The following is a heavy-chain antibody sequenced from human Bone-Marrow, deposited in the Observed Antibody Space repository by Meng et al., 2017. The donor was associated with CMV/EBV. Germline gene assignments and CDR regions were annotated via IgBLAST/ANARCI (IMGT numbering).Heavy chain of an antibody. Sequence: GGSLRLSCAASGFTVSSNYMSWVRQAPGKGLEWVSVISASGGTTYYADSVKGRFTISRDNAKNSLYLQMNSLRAGDTAVYYCARGGSNSLIDYWGQGTLVTVSS. V-gene: IGHV3-66*01. CDR2: ISASGGTT. J-gene: IGHJ4*02. CDR3: ARGGSNSLIDY. D-gene: IGHD6-13*01. CDR1: GFTVSSNY.